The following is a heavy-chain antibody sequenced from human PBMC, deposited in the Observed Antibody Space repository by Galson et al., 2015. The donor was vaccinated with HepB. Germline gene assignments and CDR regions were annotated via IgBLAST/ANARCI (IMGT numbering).Heavy chain of an antibody. CDR1: GFTFSSYA. Sequence: SLRLSCAASGFTFSSYAMRWVRQAPGKGLEWVSAISGRGGSTYYADSVKGRFTISRDNSKNTLYLQMNSLRAEDTAVYYCAKDLFIYSSSVGYWGQGTLVTVSS. CDR3: AKDLFIYSSSVGY. CDR2: ISGRGGST. J-gene: IGHJ4*02. V-gene: IGHV3-23*01. D-gene: IGHD6-6*01.